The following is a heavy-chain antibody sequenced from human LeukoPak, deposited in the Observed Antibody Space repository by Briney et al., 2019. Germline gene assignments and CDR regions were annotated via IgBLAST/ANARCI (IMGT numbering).Heavy chain of an antibody. V-gene: IGHV3-33*01. J-gene: IGHJ6*03. CDR3: ASLGAVAGTPYYYYMDV. CDR2: IWYDGSNK. D-gene: IGHD6-19*01. CDR1: GFTFSSYG. Sequence: PGGSLRLSCAAPGFTFSSYGMHWARQAPGKGLEWVAGIWYDGSNKYYADSVKGRFTISRDNSKNTLYLQMNSLRAEDTAVYYCASLGAVAGTPYYYYMDVWGKGTTVTVSS.